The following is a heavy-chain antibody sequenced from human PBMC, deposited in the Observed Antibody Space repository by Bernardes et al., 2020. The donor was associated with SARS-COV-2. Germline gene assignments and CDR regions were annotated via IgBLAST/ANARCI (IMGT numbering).Heavy chain of an antibody. D-gene: IGHD4-17*01. J-gene: IGHJ4*02. CDR3: ARQEMTS. CDR2: INAGNGNT. CDR1: GYTFTTYI. V-gene: IGHV1-3*01. Sequence: VKVSCKASGYTFTTYIMHWVRQAPGQRLEWMGWINAGNGNTKYSQKFQGRVTMTRDTSASTAYMELSSLRSEDTAVYYCARQEMTSWGQGTLVTVSS.